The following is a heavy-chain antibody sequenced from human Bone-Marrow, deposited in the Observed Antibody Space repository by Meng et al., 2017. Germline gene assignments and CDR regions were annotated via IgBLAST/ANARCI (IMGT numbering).Heavy chain of an antibody. Sequence: QLQLQESGSGLVKPSQTLSLTCAVSGGSFSSGGYSWSWIRQPPGKGLEWIGYIYHSGTTYYNPSLKSRVTISVDRSKNQFSLKLTSVTAADTVVYYCARDLPYASGAGGFDPWGQGTLVTVSS. V-gene: IGHV4-30-2*01. CDR3: ARDLPYASGAGGFDP. J-gene: IGHJ5*02. D-gene: IGHD3-10*01. CDR1: GGSFSSGGYS. CDR2: IYHSGTT.